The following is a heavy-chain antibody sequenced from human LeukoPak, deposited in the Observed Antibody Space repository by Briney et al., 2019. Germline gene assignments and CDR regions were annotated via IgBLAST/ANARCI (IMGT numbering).Heavy chain of an antibody. CDR2: IYYSGST. CDR1: GGSISNYY. V-gene: IGHV4-59*08. D-gene: IGHD3-10*01. CDR3: ARLYGSGGYYNELDY. J-gene: IGHJ4*02. Sequence: SETLSLTCTVSGGSISNYYWSWIRQPPGKGLEWIGYIYYSGSTNYNPSLKSRVTISVDTSKNQFSLKLSSVTAADTAVYYCARLYGSGGYYNELDYWGQRALVTVSS.